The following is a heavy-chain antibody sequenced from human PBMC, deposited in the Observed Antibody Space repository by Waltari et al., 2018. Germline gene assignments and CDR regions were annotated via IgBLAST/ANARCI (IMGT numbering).Heavy chain of an antibody. J-gene: IGHJ4*02. Sequence: QLQLQESGPGLVKPSETLSLTYTVSGGSISSSSYYWGWIRQPPGKGLEWIGSIYYSGSSYYNPSLKSRVTISVDTSKNQFALKLSAVTAADTAVYYCARGRELLFLYYFDYWGQGTLVTVSS. V-gene: IGHV4-39*07. CDR3: ARGRELLFLYYFDY. CDR2: IYYSGSS. D-gene: IGHD1-26*01. CDR1: GGSISSSSYY.